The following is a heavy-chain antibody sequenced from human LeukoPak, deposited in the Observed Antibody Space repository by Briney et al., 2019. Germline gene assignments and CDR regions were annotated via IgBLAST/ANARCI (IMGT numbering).Heavy chain of an antibody. CDR1: GGSFSGYY. CDR2: INHSGST. J-gene: IGHJ4*02. D-gene: IGHD6-6*01. CDR3: ARGQGIAARRADY. V-gene: IGHV4-34*01. Sequence: PSETLSLTCAVYGGSFSGYYWSWIRQPPGKGLEWIGEINHSGSTNCNPSLKSRVTISVDTSKNQFSLKLSSVTAADTAVHYCARGQGIAARRADYWGQGTLVTVSS.